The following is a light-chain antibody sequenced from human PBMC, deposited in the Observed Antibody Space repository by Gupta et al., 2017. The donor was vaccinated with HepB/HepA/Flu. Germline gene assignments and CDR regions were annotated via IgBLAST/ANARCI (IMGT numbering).Light chain of an antibody. CDR1: SSDVGSYYL. CDR3: CSYGGTSTRWV. V-gene: IGLV2-23*02. J-gene: IGLJ3*02. Sequence: SARTHPASVSGSPGQSITLSCTGNSSDVGSYYLVTWYQQHPGKAPKLMIYEVSKRPSGVSNRFSASKSGNTASLTISGLQDEDEADYYCCSYGGTSTRWVFGGGTQLTVL. CDR2: EVS.